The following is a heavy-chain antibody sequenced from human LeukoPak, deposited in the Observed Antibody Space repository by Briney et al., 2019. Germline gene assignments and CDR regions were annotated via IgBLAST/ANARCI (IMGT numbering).Heavy chain of an antibody. J-gene: IGHJ4*02. CDR1: AFTFSSYS. CDR3: ARYRRSI. Sequence: PGGSLSLSCSASAFTFSSYSMKWVPPAPGRGREWGISISISSRYIYHADPVKGRFTIDRAHATNSLYLQRHSWWAPAPALFSCARYRRSIWGPGALVTV. V-gene: IGHV3-21*01. CDR2: ISISSRYI. D-gene: IGHD1-26*01.